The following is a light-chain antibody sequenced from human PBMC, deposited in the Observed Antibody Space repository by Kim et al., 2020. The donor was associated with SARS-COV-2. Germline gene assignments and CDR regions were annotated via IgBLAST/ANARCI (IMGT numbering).Light chain of an antibody. J-gene: IGKJ3*01. V-gene: IGKV3-11*01. CDR3: QQRSNWPPGLFT. Sequence: GERATLSCRASQSVSSYLAWYHQKPGQAPRLLIYDASNRATGIPARFSGSGSGTDFTLTISSLEPEDFAVYYCQQRSNWPPGLFTFGPGTKVDIK. CDR1: QSVSSY. CDR2: DAS.